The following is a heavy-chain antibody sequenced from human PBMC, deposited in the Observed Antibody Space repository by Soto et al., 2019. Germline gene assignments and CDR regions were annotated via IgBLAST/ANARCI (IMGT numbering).Heavy chain of an antibody. Sequence: ASVKVSCKASGYTFTSYDINWVRQATGQGLEWMGWMNPNSGNTGYAQKFQGRVTMTRNTSISTAYMELSSLRSEDTAVYYCARGRPRPIFGVVIIRNDAFDSWGQGTMVTVAS. V-gene: IGHV1-8*01. CDR3: ARGRPRPIFGVVIIRNDAFDS. CDR1: GYTFTSYD. CDR2: MNPNSGNT. J-gene: IGHJ3*02. D-gene: IGHD3-3*02.